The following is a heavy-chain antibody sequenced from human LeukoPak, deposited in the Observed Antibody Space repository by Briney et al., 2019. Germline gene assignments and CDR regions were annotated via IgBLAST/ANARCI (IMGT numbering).Heavy chain of an antibody. V-gene: IGHV1-24*01. CDR1: GYTLTELS. Sequence: ASVKVSCKVSGYTLTELSMHWVRQAPGKGLEWMGGFDPEDGETIYAQKFQGRVTMTEDTSTDTAYMELSSLRSEDTAVYYCATDPGYCTNGVCYTAALDRGQGTLVTVSS. CDR2: FDPEDGET. D-gene: IGHD2-8*01. J-gene: IGHJ4*02. CDR3: ATDPGYCTNGVCYTAALD.